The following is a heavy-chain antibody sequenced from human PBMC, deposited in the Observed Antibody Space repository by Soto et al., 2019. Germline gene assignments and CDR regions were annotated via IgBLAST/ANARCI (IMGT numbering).Heavy chain of an antibody. CDR2: IYYSGST. V-gene: IGHV4-61*05. J-gene: IGHJ4*02. CDR3: ARARVATPDFDY. Sequence: SETLSLTCTVSGGSISSSSYYWGWIRQPPGKGLEWIGYIYYSGSTNYNPSLKSRVTISVDTSKNQFSLKLSSVTAADTAVYYCARARVATPDFDYWGQGTLVTVSS. D-gene: IGHD5-12*01. CDR1: GGSISSSSYY.